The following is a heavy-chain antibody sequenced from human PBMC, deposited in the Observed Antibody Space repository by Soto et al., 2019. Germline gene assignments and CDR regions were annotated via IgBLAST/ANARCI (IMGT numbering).Heavy chain of an antibody. J-gene: IGHJ6*03. CDR2: INSDGSST. D-gene: IGHD1-7*01. CDR3: ARENRITGTSDYCYMDV. V-gene: IGHV3-74*01. Sequence: EVQLVESGGGLVQPGGSLRLSCAASGFTFSSYWMHWVRQAPGKGLVWVSRINSDGSSTSYADSVKGRFTISRDNAKNTLYLQMNSLRAEDTAVYYCARENRITGTSDYCYMDVWGKGTTVTVSS. CDR1: GFTFSSYW.